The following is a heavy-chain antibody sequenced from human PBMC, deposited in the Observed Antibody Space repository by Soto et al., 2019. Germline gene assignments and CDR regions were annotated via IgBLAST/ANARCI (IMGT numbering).Heavy chain of an antibody. Sequence: PGGSLRLSCAASGFTLSAHTMNWVRQAPGKGLEWVSSISSDSRYIYYADSVKGRFTISRDNARNSLDLQMNNLRAEDTAVYHCARGPCRRPSCYTAGSYYYPMDVWGQGTTVTVSS. CDR1: GFTLSAHT. CDR3: ARGPCRRPSCYTAGSYYYPMDV. V-gene: IGHV3-21*01. J-gene: IGHJ6*02. CDR2: ISSDSRYI. D-gene: IGHD2-2*01.